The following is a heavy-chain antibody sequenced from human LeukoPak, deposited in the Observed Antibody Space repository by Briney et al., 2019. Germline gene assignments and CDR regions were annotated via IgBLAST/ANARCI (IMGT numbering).Heavy chain of an antibody. CDR2: IKQDGSEK. J-gene: IGHJ3*02. Sequence: GGSLRPSCAASGFTFSSYWMSWVRQAPGKGLEWVANIKQDGSEKYYVDSVKGRFTISRDNAKNSLYLQMNSLRAEDTAVYYCARASKAYYDFWSGHRDAFDIWGQGTMVTVSS. CDR1: GFTFSSYW. D-gene: IGHD3-3*01. V-gene: IGHV3-7*01. CDR3: ARASKAYYDFWSGHRDAFDI.